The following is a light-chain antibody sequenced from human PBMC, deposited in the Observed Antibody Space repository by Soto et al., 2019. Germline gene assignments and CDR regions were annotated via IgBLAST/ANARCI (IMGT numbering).Light chain of an antibody. V-gene: IGKV1-33*01. CDR2: DAS. J-gene: IGKJ5*01. CDR3: QQYDLLVT. Sequence: DIQMTQSPSSLSASVGDRVTISCQASQDIRNSLNWYQQKPGTAPKLLIYDASNLETGVPSRFTGSGSGTDFSFTISSLQPEDVATYYCQQYDLLVTFGQGTRLEIK. CDR1: QDIRNS.